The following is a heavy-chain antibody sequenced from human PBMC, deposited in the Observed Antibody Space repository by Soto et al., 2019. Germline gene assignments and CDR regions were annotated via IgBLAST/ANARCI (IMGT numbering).Heavy chain of an antibody. D-gene: IGHD2-8*01. CDR1: GFTFNSFV. CDR3: ARTGLQIVQATSYYYGLDV. J-gene: IGHJ6*02. Sequence: GGSLRLSCEASGFTFNSFVMHWVRQAPGKGLEWVAVIWHDGTKKSYVDSVKGRFTISRDNSKDTLYLQMNNLRAEDTAVYYCARTGLQIVQATSYYYGLDVWGQGTTVTVSS. V-gene: IGHV3-33*01. CDR2: IWHDGTKK.